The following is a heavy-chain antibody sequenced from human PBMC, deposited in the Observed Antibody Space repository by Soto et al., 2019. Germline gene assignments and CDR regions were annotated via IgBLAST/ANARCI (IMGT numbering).Heavy chain of an antibody. CDR2: IHQSGST. CDR3: ARRDGYYYLES. D-gene: IGHD5-12*01. Sequence: QLQESGSGLVKASQTLSLTCVVSGDSITRGGYSWSWIRQPPGKGLEWIGDIHQSGSTNSSPSLKSRVTISEDTSKNQISLKLRSVTAADTALYYCARRDGYYYLESWGQGILVTVPS. CDR1: GDSITRGGYS. J-gene: IGHJ5*01. V-gene: IGHV4-30-2*01.